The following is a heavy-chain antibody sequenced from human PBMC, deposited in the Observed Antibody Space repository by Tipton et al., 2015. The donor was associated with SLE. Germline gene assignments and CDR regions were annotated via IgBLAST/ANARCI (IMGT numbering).Heavy chain of an antibody. CDR2: IYTSGST. Sequence: TLSLTCTVSGGSISCGSSYWSWIRQPAGKGLEWIGRIYTSGSTNYNPSLKSRVTISVDTSKNQFSLKLSSVTAADTAVYYCARVRNILIDYWGQGTLVTVSS. CDR3: ARVRNILIDY. CDR1: GGSISCGSSY. D-gene: IGHD2/OR15-2a*01. V-gene: IGHV4-61*02. J-gene: IGHJ4*02.